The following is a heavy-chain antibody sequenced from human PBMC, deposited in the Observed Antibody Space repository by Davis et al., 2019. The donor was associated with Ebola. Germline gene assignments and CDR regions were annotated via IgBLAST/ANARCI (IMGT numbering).Heavy chain of an antibody. V-gene: IGHV3-48*03. CDR3: AKDITHTVHYGMDV. D-gene: IGHD1-14*01. J-gene: IGHJ6*02. CDR1: GFTFSSYE. Sequence: GESLKISCAASGFTFSSYEMNWVRQAPGKGLEWVSYISSSGSTIYYADSVKGRFTISRDNAKNSLYLQMNSLRAEDTALYYCAKDITHTVHYGMDVWGQGTTVTVSS. CDR2: ISSSGSTI.